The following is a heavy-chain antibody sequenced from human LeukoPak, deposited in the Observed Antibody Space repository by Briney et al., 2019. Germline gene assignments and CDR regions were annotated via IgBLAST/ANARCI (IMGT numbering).Heavy chain of an antibody. J-gene: IGHJ4*02. CDR2: ISSSSSYI. Sequence: KPGGSLRLSCAASGFTFSNFDINWVRQAPGKGLEWVSSISSSSSYISYADSVKGRFTISRDNAKNSLDLQMNSLRAEDTAVYYCAIDRYSSGWYTFDYWGQGTLVTVSS. CDR3: AIDRYSSGWYTFDY. V-gene: IGHV3-21*01. CDR1: GFTFSNFD. D-gene: IGHD6-19*01.